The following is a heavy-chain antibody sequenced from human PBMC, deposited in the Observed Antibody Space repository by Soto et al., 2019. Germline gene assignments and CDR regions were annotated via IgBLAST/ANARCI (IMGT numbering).Heavy chain of an antibody. Sequence: GGSLRLSCAASGFTFSSYAMSWVRQAPGKGLEWVSAISGSGGSTYYADSVKGRFTISRDNSKNTLYLQMNSLRAEDTAVYYCATDIPSADYGGNSRSNYYGMDVWGQGTTVTVSS. CDR1: GFTFSSYA. D-gene: IGHD4-17*01. CDR3: ATDIPSADYGGNSRSNYYGMDV. V-gene: IGHV3-23*01. J-gene: IGHJ6*02. CDR2: ISGSGGST.